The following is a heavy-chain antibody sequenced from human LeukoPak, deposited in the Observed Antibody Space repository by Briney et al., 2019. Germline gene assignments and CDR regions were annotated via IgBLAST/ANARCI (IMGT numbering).Heavy chain of an antibody. V-gene: IGHV3-9*01. CDR1: GFTFDDYA. CDR2: ISWNSGSI. CDR3: AKLFTA. J-gene: IGHJ5*02. Sequence: GGSLRLSCAASGFTFDDYAMHWVRQAPGKGLEWVSGISWNSGSIGYADSVKGRFTISRDNSKNTLYLQMNSLRAEDTAVYYCAKLFTAWGQGTLVTVSS.